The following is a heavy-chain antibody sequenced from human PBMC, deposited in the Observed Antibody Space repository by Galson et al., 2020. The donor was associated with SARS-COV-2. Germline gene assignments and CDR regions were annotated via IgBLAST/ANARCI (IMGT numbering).Heavy chain of an antibody. CDR1: GFIFSDYA. V-gene: IGHV3-23*01. CDR2: ISASGGTT. Sequence: TGGSLRLSCAASGFIFSDYAMSWVRQAPGKGLEWVSGISASGGTTYYADSVKGRFIISRDNSKNTLYLQMSSLRAEDTAIYYCAKRGFTTGWHGAHWGQGTLVTGSS. D-gene: IGHD6-19*01. CDR3: AKRGFTTGWHGAH. J-gene: IGHJ4*02.